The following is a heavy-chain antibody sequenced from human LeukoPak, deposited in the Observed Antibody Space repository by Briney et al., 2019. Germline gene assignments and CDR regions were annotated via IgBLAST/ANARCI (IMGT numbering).Heavy chain of an antibody. J-gene: IGHJ5*02. Sequence: GGSLRLSCAASGFTFSSYSMNWVRQAPGKGLEWVSSISSSSSYIYYADSVKGRFTISRDNAKNSLYLQMNSLRAEDTAVYYCARGVTFDWLSMSGRNWFDPWGQGTLVTVSS. CDR3: ARGVTFDWLSMSGRNWFDP. D-gene: IGHD3-9*01. CDR1: GFTFSSYS. V-gene: IGHV3-21*01. CDR2: ISSSSSYI.